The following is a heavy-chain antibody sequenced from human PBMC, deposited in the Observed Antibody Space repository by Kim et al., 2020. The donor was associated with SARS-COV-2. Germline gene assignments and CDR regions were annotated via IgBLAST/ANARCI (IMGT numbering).Heavy chain of an antibody. CDR3: ARGTGNYGDWDY. D-gene: IGHD1-7*01. V-gene: IGHV3-74*01. CDR2: ISSDGSNT. Sequence: GGSLRLSCAGSGLTLSSSWMHWVRQAPGKGLVWVSRISSDGSNTNHADSVKGRFTVSGDNAKNTLYLQVNSLRADDTAVYYCARGTGNYGDWDYWGQGTLVTVSS. J-gene: IGHJ4*02. CDR1: GLTLSSSW.